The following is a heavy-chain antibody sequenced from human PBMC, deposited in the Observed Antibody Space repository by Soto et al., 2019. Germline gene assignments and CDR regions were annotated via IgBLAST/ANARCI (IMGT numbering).Heavy chain of an antibody. D-gene: IGHD3-3*01. J-gene: IGHJ6*04. CDR3: ARVENTIFGVVITYYYYGMDV. CDR2: ISAYNGNT. CDR1: GYTFTGCY. V-gene: IGHV1-18*04. Sequence: ASVKVSCKASGYTFTGCYMHWVRPAPGQGLEWMGWISAYNGNTNYAQKLQGRVTMTTDTSTSTAYMELRSLRSDDTAVYYCARVENTIFGVVITYYYYGMDVWGKGTTVTV.